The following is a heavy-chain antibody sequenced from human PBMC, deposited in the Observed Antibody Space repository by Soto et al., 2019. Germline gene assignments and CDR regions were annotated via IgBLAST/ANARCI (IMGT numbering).Heavy chain of an antibody. Sequence: QITLKESGPTLVKPTQTLTPTCTFSGFSLSTSAVGVGWIRQPPGKALEWLAIIDWDDDKHYSPSLKSRLVITKVTSKKQVVLTMTNMDPVDTGTYYCARSKYGSAWTLDYWGQGTLVTVSS. J-gene: IGHJ4*02. V-gene: IGHV2-5*02. CDR1: GFSLSTSAVG. CDR3: ARSKYGSAWTLDY. D-gene: IGHD6-19*01. CDR2: IDWDDDK.